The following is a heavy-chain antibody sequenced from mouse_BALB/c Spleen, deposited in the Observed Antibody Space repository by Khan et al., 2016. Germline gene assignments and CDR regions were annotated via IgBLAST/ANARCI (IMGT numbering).Heavy chain of an antibody. CDR2: IPDSGGT. V-gene: IGHV3-1*02. Sequence: EVQLQESGPDLVKPSQSLSITCTVTGYSITSGYRRHWIRQLPGNKLEWMGYIPDSGGTKYIPLLKSRISITRDTYNQQFFLQLNSVTPEDTASYYCTRSHGYYAMDYWGQGTSVTVSS. CDR1: GYSITSGYR. CDR3: TRSHGYYAMDY. J-gene: IGHJ4*01.